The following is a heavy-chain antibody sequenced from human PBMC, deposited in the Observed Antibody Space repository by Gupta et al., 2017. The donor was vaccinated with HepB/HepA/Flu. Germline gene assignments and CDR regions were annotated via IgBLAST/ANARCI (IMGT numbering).Heavy chain of an antibody. Sequence: EVQLVESGGGLVQPGGSLRLSCAASGFTFSQSWMKWVRQAPGKGLEWVANINPDGNEKRYVDSVRGRFTTSRDNAENSLYLQINSLRAEDTAVYYCASFDARVNYWGQGTLVTVSS. D-gene: IGHD3-9*01. V-gene: IGHV3-7*01. CDR2: INPDGNEK. CDR3: ASFDARVNY. J-gene: IGHJ4*02. CDR1: GFTFSQSW.